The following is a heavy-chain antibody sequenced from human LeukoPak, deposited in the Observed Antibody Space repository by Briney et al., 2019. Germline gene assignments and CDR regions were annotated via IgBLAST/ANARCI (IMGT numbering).Heavy chain of an antibody. CDR3: ARRPGYSSSWYRYFDY. CDR1: GFTFSSYS. Sequence: PGGSLRLSCAASGFTFSSYSMNWVRQAPGKGLEWVSSISSSSSYIYYADSVKGRFTISRDNAKNSLYLQMNSLRAEDTAVYYCARRPGYSSSWYRYFDYWGQGTLVTVSS. CDR2: ISSSSSYI. J-gene: IGHJ4*02. D-gene: IGHD6-13*01. V-gene: IGHV3-21*01.